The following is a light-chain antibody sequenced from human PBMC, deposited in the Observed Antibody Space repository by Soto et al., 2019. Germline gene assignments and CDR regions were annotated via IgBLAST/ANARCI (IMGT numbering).Light chain of an antibody. CDR1: QDSSNY. CDR3: QQYDNLPYT. J-gene: IGKJ2*01. Sequence: DIQMTQSPSSLSASVGDRVTITCQASQDSSNYLNWYQQKPGKAPKLLIYDASNLETGVPSRFSGRGSGTDFTFTISSLQSEDIATYYCQQYDNLPYTFGQGTKLEIK. V-gene: IGKV1-33*01. CDR2: DAS.